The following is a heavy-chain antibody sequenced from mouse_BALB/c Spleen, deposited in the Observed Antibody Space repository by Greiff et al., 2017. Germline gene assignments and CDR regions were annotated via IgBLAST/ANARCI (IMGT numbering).Heavy chain of an antibody. V-gene: IGHV5-6-5*01. CDR1: GFTFSSYA. CDR3: ARGGLLPPWFAY. J-gene: IGHJ3*01. CDR2: ISSGGST. Sequence: DVQLVESGGGLVKPGGSLKLSCAASGFTFSSYAMSWVRQTPEKRLEWVASISSGGSTYYPDSVKGRFTISRDNARNILYLQMSSLRSEDTAMYYCARGGLLPPWFAYWGQGTLVTVSA. D-gene: IGHD2-3*01.